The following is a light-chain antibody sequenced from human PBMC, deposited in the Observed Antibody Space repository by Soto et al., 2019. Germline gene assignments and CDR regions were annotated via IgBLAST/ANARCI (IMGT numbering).Light chain of an antibody. J-gene: IGKJ4*01. V-gene: IGKV3-20*01. CDR1: QSVSSSY. Sequence: EIVLTQSPGTLSLSPGERATLSCRASQSVSSSYLAWYQQRPSQAPRLLINGASSRATGIPDRFSGSGSGTDFTLTISRLEPEDFAVYYCQQYDDSQLTFGGGTKVEIK. CDR2: GAS. CDR3: QQYDDSQLT.